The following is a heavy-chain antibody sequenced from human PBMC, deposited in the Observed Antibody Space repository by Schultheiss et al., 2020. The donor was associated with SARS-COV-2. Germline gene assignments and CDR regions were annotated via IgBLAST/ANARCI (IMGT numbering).Heavy chain of an antibody. D-gene: IGHD4-17*01. CDR3: ARDLGLQTTVTYDY. V-gene: IGHV3-21*01. CDR1: GFTVSSNS. CDR2: ITSGSSFI. Sequence: GGSLRLSCAASGFTVSSNSMTWVRQAPGKGLDWVSSITSGSSFIYYADSVKGRFTISRDNAKNSLYLQMNSLRAEDTAVYFCARDLGLQTTVTYDYWGQGTLVTVSS. J-gene: IGHJ4*02.